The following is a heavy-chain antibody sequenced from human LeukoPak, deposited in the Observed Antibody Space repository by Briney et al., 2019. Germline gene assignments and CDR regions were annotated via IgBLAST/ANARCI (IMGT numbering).Heavy chain of an antibody. CDR3: ARAGNYDILTCYTAYDYYYYMDV. D-gene: IGHD3-9*01. J-gene: IGHJ6*03. V-gene: IGHV3-7*01. CDR1: GFTFSSYW. CDR2: IKQDGSEK. Sequence: GGSLRLSCAASGFTFSSYWMSWVRQAPGKGLEWVANIKQDGSEKYYVDSVKGRFTISRDNAKNSLYLQMNSLRAEDTAVYYCARAGNYDILTCYTAYDYYYYMDVWGKGTTVTVSS.